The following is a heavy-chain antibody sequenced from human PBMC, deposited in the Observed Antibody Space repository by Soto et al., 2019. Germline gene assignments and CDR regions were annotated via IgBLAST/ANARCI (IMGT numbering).Heavy chain of an antibody. J-gene: IGHJ4*02. Sequence: HPGGSLRLSCAASGFSFSNYWMHWVRQAPGKGLVWVSLTYSDGSSTNYADSVKGRFTMSRDDAKNTVYLQMNSLRAEDTAVNFCARSRFPYYFDYWGQGTLVTVS. D-gene: IGHD2-21*01. V-gene: IGHV3-74*01. CDR1: GFSFSNYW. CDR3: ARSRFPYYFDY. CDR2: TYSDGSST.